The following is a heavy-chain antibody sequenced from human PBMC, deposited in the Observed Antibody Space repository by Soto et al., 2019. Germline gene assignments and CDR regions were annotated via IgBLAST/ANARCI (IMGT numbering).Heavy chain of an antibody. J-gene: IGHJ4*02. CDR1: GYTFTSYA. CDR3: SRWQDGYCSSTSCYDYFDY. Sequence: ASVKVSCKASGYTFTSYAMHWVRQAPGQRLEWMGWINAGNGNTKYSQKFQGRVTITRDTSASTAYMELSSLRSEDTAVYFCSRWQDGYCSSTSCYDYFDYWGQGTLVTVSS. D-gene: IGHD2-2*01. CDR2: INAGNGNT. V-gene: IGHV1-3*01.